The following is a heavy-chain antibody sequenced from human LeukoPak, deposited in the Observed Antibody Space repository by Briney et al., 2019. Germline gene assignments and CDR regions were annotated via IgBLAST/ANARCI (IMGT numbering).Heavy chain of an antibody. Sequence: GGSLRLSCAASRFTFSNYAMSWVRQAPGKGLEWVSTISNSGGSTYYADSVKGRFTISRDNPKNTLFLQMNNLRAEDTAVYYCAKNGNNSYYFVYWGQGILVTVSS. CDR2: ISNSGGST. J-gene: IGHJ4*02. V-gene: IGHV3-23*01. D-gene: IGHD4-23*01. CDR1: RFTFSNYA. CDR3: AKNGNNSYYFVY.